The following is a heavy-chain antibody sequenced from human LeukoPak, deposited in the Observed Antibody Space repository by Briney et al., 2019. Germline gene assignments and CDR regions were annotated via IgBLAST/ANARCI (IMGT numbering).Heavy chain of an antibody. J-gene: IGHJ4*02. V-gene: IGHV4-39*07. Sequence: SETLSLTCIVSGGSISSNDYFWGWIRQPPGKGLEWIASIYFSGSTYYNPSLKSRVTISLDTSKNQFSLKLSSVTAADTAVYYCARDPAYDYGDYETDYWGQGTLVTVSS. D-gene: IGHD4-17*01. CDR3: ARDPAYDYGDYETDY. CDR2: IYFSGST. CDR1: GGSISSNDYF.